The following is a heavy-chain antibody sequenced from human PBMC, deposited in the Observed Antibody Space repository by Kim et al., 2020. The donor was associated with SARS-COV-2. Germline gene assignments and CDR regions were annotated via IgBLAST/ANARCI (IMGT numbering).Heavy chain of an antibody. V-gene: IGHV3-21*01. J-gene: IGHJ4*02. CDR2: ISSSSSYI. Sequence: GGSLRLSCAASGFTFSSYSMNWVRQAPGKGLEWVSSISSSSSYIYYADSVKGRFTISRDNAKNSLYLQMNSLRAEDTAVYYCARAPPAVVPAVSYFDYWGQGTLVTVSS. D-gene: IGHD2-2*01. CDR3: ARAPPAVVPAVSYFDY. CDR1: GFTFSSYS.